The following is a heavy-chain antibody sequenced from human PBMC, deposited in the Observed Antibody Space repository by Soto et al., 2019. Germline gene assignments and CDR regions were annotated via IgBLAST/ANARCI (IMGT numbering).Heavy chain of an antibody. V-gene: IGHV4-59*01. CDR3: SRYSISSSVDAFDT. J-gene: IGHJ3*02. D-gene: IGHD6-13*01. CDR1: GGSILSYY. CDR2: IFYSGST. Sequence: PSATLSLTCTVAGGSILSYYWTWIRQPPGKGLEWLGYIFYSGSTFYNPSLKSRVTISIHTSKNQFSLKLSSVTAADTAVYYWSRYSISSSVDAFDTWCPGTMVTVAS.